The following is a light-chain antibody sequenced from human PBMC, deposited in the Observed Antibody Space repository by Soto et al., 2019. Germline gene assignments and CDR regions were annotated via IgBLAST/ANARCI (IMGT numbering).Light chain of an antibody. V-gene: IGKV1-39*01. CDR2: AAS. CDR1: QSISIY. J-gene: IGKJ2*02. Sequence: DIQMTQSPSSLSASVGDRVTITCRASQSISIYLNWYQQKPGKAPKLLIYAASSLQSGVPSRFSGSGSGTDFTLTISSLQPEDFATYYCQQSYGSPPWTFGQGTELEIK. CDR3: QQSYGSPPWT.